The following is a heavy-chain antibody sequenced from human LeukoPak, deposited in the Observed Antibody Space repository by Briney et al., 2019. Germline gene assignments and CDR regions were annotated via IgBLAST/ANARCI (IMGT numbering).Heavy chain of an antibody. V-gene: IGHV1-2*02. CDR1: GYTFTNYG. J-gene: IGHJ4*02. CDR2: INPNSGGT. D-gene: IGHD3-10*01. CDR3: ARTSLGLWFGELSAPGY. Sequence: ASVKVSCKASGYTFTNYGISWVRQAPGQGLEWMGWINPNSGGTNYAQKFQGRVTMTRDTSISTAYMELSRLRSDDTAVYYCARTSLGLWFGELSAPGYWGQGTLVTVSS.